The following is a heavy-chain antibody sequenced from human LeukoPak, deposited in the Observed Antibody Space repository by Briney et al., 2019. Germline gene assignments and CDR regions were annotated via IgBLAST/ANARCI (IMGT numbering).Heavy chain of an antibody. CDR1: GFTFSSYS. CDR3: ARDGGYYDSSGYYPNFDY. D-gene: IGHD3-22*01. V-gene: IGHV3-21*01. J-gene: IGHJ4*02. CDR2: ISSSSSYI. Sequence: GGSLRLSCAASGFTFSSYSMNWVRQAPGKGLEWVSSISSSSSYIYYADSVKGRFTISRDNAQNSLYLQMNSLRAEDTAVYYCARDGGYYDSSGYYPNFDYWGQGTLVTVSS.